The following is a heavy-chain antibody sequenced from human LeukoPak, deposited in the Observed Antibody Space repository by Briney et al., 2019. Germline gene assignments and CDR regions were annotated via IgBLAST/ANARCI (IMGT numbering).Heavy chain of an antibody. V-gene: IGHV4-30-2*03. CDR3: ARHDFRTAPFDY. CDR1: GGSISSGGYS. CDR2: IYHSGST. J-gene: IGHJ4*02. D-gene: IGHD3-3*01. Sequence: SETLSLTCVVSGGSISSGGYSWSWIRQPPGKGLEWIGYIYHSGSTYYNPSLKSRVTISVDTSKNQFSLKLSSLTAADTAVYYCARHDFRTAPFDYWGQGTLVTVSS.